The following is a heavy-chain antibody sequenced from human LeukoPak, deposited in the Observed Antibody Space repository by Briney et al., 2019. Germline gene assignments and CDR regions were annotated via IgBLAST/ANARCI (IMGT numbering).Heavy chain of an antibody. CDR3: ARDDGYSSSFYMDV. V-gene: IGHV3-7*01. J-gene: IGHJ6*03. Sequence: SGGSLRLSCAASGFTFSSYWMSWVRQAPGKGLEWVANIKQDGSEKYYVDSVKGRFTISRDNAKNSLYLQMNSLRAEDTAVHYCARDDGYSSSFYMDVWGKGTTVTVSS. D-gene: IGHD6-13*01. CDR1: GFTFSSYW. CDR2: IKQDGSEK.